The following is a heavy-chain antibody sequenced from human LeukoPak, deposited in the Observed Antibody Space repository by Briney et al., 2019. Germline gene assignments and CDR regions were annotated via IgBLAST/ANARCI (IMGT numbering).Heavy chain of an antibody. J-gene: IGHJ4*02. CDR2: IYTSGST. Sequence: PSETLSLTCTVYGGSISSGNYHWIWIRQPAGKGLEWIGRIYTSGSTNYNPSLKSRVTISVDTSKNQFSLKLSSVTAADTAVYYCARGDFGATYYFDYWGQGTLVTVSS. CDR1: GGSISSGNYH. D-gene: IGHD3-10*01. V-gene: IGHV4-61*02. CDR3: ARGDFGATYYFDY.